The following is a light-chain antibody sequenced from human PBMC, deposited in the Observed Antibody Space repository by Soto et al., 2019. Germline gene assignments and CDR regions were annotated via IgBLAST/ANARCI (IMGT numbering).Light chain of an antibody. CDR2: DVS. V-gene: IGLV2-14*01. CDR3: SLYTSSTTQV. CDR1: SSDVGGYNY. Sequence: QSALTQPASVSGSPGQSINISCTGTSSDVGGYNYVSWYQQHPGKAPKLMIYDVSNRPSGVSNRFSGSKSGNTASLTISGLQAEDEGDYYCSLYTSSTTQVFGTGTKLTVL. J-gene: IGLJ1*01.